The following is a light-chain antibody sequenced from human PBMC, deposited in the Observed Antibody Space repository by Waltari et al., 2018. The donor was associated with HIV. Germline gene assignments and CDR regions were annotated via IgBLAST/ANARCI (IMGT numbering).Light chain of an antibody. CDR3: SAWDSSLNVWI. CDR1: DYNVANEG. CDR2: RNN. J-gene: IGLJ2*01. V-gene: IGLV10-54*01. Sequence: QAGLTQPYSVSKGLGQTATLTCPGNDYNVANEGPVWVQQFQGHPPKLLSYRNNDRPEGISERFFPSRSGKIYYQNISRVQPEDEAVYYCSAWDSSLNVWIFGGGTRLTVL.